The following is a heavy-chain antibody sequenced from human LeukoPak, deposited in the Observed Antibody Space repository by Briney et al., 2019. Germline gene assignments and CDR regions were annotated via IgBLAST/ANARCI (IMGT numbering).Heavy chain of an antibody. CDR3: ARRRYYDGSGYLE. D-gene: IGHD3-22*01. CDR2: IYYSGRT. J-gene: IGHJ1*01. CDR1: GDSVSRSDSY. Sequence: PSEALSLTCSVSGDSVSRSDSYWDWIRQPPWKGLEWIGTIYYSGRTYYSPSLKSRVTLSVDTSSNQFSLNLRSVTAADTAVYYCARRRYYDGSGYLEWGQGALLSVSS. V-gene: IGHV4-39*01.